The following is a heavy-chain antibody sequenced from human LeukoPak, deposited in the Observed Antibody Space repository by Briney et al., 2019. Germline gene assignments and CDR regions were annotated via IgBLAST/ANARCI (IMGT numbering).Heavy chain of an antibody. CDR1: GGTFSSYA. CDR2: IIPIFGTA. CDR3: ARVGYDSSGYYVPEGTNFDY. V-gene: IGHV1-69*05. D-gene: IGHD3-22*01. Sequence: SVKVSCKASGGTFSSYAISWVRQAPGQGLEWMGGIIPIFGTANYAQKFQGRVTITTDESTSTAYMELSSLRSEDTAVYYCARVGYDSSGYYVPEGTNFDYWGQGSLVTVSS. J-gene: IGHJ4*02.